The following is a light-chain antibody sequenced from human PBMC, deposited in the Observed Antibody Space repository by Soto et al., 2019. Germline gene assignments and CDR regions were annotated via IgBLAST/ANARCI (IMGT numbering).Light chain of an antibody. CDR3: QQYNSYSRK. V-gene: IGKV1-5*03. J-gene: IGKJ1*01. Sequence: IQMTHSPSTLSASVGDRVTITCRASQSISSWLAWYQQKPGKAPKLLIYKASSLESGVPSTFSGSGSGTEFTLTISSLQPDDFATYYCQQYNSYSRKFGQGTKVDIK. CDR2: KAS. CDR1: QSISSW.